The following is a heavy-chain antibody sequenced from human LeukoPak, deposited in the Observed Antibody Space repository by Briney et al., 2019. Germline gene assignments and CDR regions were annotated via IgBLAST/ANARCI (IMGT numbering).Heavy chain of an antibody. Sequence: SQTLSLTCTVSGGSISSGGYYWSWIRQHPGKGLEWIGYIYYSGSTYYNPSLKSRVTISVDTSKNQFSLKPSSVTAAGTAVYYCARVYSIHFYGDYDSWFDPWGQGTLVTVSS. CDR1: GGSISSGGYY. CDR3: ARVYSIHFYGDYDSWFDP. CDR2: IYYSGST. V-gene: IGHV4-31*03. J-gene: IGHJ5*02. D-gene: IGHD4-17*01.